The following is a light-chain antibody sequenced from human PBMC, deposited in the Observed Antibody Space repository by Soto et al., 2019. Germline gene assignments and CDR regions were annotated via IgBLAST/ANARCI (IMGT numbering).Light chain of an antibody. Sequence: VWTQSTATLSLSPGATATLSCGASQSVSSSLAWYQQKPGQAPRLVIYDIFTRATGVPTRISGSGSGTDFTLTISRLEPEDFAVYYCQQYGSSITFGQRTLLAVK. CDR2: DIF. CDR1: QSVSSS. V-gene: IGKV3D-20*01. CDR3: QQYGSSIT. J-gene: IGKJ5*01.